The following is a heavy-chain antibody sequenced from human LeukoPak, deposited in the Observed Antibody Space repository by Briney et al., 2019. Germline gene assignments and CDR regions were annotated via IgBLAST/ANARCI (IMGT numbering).Heavy chain of an antibody. D-gene: IGHD2-21*02. V-gene: IGHV4-39*07. CDR1: GDSFSGSTSD. CDR3: ARVGVRTYCGSGCYSDYFDT. CDR2: IYYRGST. J-gene: IGHJ4*02. Sequence: PSETLSFTCSVTGDSFSGSTSDWAWIRQPPGKGLEWIGNIYYRGSTHYSPSLESRVTISVDTSKNQFSLRLSSVTDADTAVYYCARVGVRTYCGSGCYSDYFDTWGQGTLVTVSS.